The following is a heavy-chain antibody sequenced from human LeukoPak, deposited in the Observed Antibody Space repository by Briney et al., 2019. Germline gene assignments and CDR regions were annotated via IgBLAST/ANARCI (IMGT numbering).Heavy chain of an antibody. CDR1: GYSLTSYW. Sequence: GESLKISCKGSGYSLTSYWIGWVRQMPGKGLEWMGIIYPGDSDTRYSPSFQGQVTISADKSISTAYLQWSSLKASDTAMYYCARRYTAMAGTGYYFDYWGQGTLVTVSS. J-gene: IGHJ4*02. CDR2: IYPGDSDT. V-gene: IGHV5-51*01. CDR3: ARRYTAMAGTGYYFDY. D-gene: IGHD5-18*01.